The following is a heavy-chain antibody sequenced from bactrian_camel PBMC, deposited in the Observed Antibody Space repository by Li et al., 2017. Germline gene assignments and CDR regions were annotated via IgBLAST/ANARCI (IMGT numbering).Heavy chain of an antibody. Sequence: VQLVESGGGTVETGGSLTLSCLEPQNQYNCLGWFRQAPGKEREGVAGIALGGRRTYYAESVKGRFTISRDDAKSILYLQMDSLKTDDTAVYFCTIGRAIVDWSRAERGQGTQVTVS. CDR1: QNQYNC. CDR2: IALGGRRT. J-gene: IGHJ4*01. V-gene: IGHV3S54*01. CDR3: TIGRAIVDWSRAE. D-gene: IGHD7*01.